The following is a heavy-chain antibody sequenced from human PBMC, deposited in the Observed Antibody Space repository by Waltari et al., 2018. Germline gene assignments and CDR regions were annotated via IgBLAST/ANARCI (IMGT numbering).Heavy chain of an antibody. Sequence: EVQLVESGGGLVKPGGSLRLSCAASGFTFSSYRMNWVRQAPGKGLEWGSSISSSSSYIYYADSVKGRFTIARDNAKNSLYLQMNSLRAEETAVYYCARGVDYYDSSGYTYWGQGTLVTVSS. CDR2: ISSSSSYI. CDR1: GFTFSSYR. V-gene: IGHV3-21*01. D-gene: IGHD3-22*01. J-gene: IGHJ4*02. CDR3: ARGVDYYDSSGYTY.